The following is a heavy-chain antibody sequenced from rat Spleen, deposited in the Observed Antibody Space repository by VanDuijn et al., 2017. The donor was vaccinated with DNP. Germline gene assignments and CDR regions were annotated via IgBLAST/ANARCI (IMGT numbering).Heavy chain of an antibody. CDR1: GFTVNNDW. CDR2: ITKTGGST. CDR3: ARKGLYYSSYRGLFAY. D-gene: IGHD1-2*01. J-gene: IGHJ2*01. V-gene: IGHV5-31*01. Sequence: EVQLVESGGGLVQPGESLILSCVASGFTVNNDWMTWIRQAPGKGLEWIASITKTGGSTYYLDSVKGRFTISRNIARSTLYLQMDSLRSEDTATYYCARKGLYYSSYRGLFAYWGQGVMVTVSS.